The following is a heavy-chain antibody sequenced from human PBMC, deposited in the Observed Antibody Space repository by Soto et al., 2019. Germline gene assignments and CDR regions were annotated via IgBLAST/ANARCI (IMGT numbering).Heavy chain of an antibody. V-gene: IGHV1-18*01. CDR2: ISANGGNT. J-gene: IGHJ5*02. CDR3: ARMSSSSPYNWFDP. D-gene: IGHD6-6*01. CDR1: GYTFTSYG. Sequence: ASVKVSCKASGYTFTSYGISWVRQAPGQGLEWMGWISANGGNTNYAQKLQGRVTMTTDTSTSTVYMELRSLRSEDTAVYYCARMSSSSPYNWFDPWGQGALVTVSS.